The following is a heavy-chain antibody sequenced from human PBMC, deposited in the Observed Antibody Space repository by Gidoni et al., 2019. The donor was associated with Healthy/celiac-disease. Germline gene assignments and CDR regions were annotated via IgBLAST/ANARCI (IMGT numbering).Heavy chain of an antibody. J-gene: IGHJ4*02. CDR3: ARHGEGVRGVIHY. D-gene: IGHD3-10*01. V-gene: IGHV4-39*01. CDR1: GGSISSSSYY. Sequence: QLQLQESGPGLVKPSETLSLTCTVSGGSISSSSYYWGWIRQPPGKGLEWIGSIYYSGSTYYNPSLKSRVTISVDTSKNQFSLKLGSVTAADTAVYYCARHGEGVRGVIHYWGQGTLVTVSS. CDR2: IYYSGST.